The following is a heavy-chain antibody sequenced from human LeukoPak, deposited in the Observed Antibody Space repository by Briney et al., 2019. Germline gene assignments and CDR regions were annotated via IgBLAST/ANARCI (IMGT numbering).Heavy chain of an antibody. Sequence: SETLSLTCTVSGGSISSYHWSWIRQPPGKGLEWIGYIYYSGSTNYNPSLKSRVTVSVDTSKNQFSLKLSSVTAADTAVYYCARAGYCSGGSCRHYYYYYMDVWGKGTTVTISS. D-gene: IGHD2-15*01. CDR3: ARAGYCSGGSCRHYYYYYMDV. V-gene: IGHV4-59*01. CDR1: GGSISSYH. CDR2: IYYSGST. J-gene: IGHJ6*03.